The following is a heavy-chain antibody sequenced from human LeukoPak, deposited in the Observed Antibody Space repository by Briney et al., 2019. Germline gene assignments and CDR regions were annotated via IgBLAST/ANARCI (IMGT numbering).Heavy chain of an antibody. CDR3: GRALVRSSGNYYFDY. CDR1: GFIFSDHY. V-gene: IGHV3-72*01. Sequence: PGGSLTLSCAASGFIFSDHYRDWVRLAPGKGLEWVGRIRNKAQRYTTVYAASVNGRFTISRDDSRNLLYLHMNSLEDEDTAVYYCGRALVRSSGNYYFDYCGQGNVVTVSS. CDR2: IRNKAQRYTT. J-gene: IGHJ4*01. D-gene: IGHD3-10*01.